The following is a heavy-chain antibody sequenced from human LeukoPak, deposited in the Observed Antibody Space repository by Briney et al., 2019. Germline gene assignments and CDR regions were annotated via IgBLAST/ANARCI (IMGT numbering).Heavy chain of an antibody. CDR3: ARTDGDFDY. J-gene: IGHJ4*02. CDR2: MNPNSGNT. Sequence: ASVKVSCKASGHTFTSYDINWVRQATGQGLEWMGWMNPNSGNTGYAQKFQGRVTMTRDTSISTAYMELSSLTSEDTVVYYCARTDGDFDYWGQGTLVTVSS. D-gene: IGHD4-17*01. V-gene: IGHV1-8*01. CDR1: GHTFTSYD.